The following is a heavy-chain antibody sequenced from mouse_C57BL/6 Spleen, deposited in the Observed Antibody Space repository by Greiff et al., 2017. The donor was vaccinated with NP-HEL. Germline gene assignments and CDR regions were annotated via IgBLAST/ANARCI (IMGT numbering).Heavy chain of an antibody. J-gene: IGHJ3*01. Sequence: VQLQQSGAELMKPGASVKLSCKASGYTFTGYWIEWVKQRPGHGLEWIGEILPGSGSTNYNEKFKGKATITADTSSNTAYMQLSSLTSEDSAIYCCARGDGYYEGAYWGQGTLVTVSA. CDR2: ILPGSGST. D-gene: IGHD2-3*01. V-gene: IGHV1-9*01. CDR1: GYTFTGYW. CDR3: ARGDGYYEGAY.